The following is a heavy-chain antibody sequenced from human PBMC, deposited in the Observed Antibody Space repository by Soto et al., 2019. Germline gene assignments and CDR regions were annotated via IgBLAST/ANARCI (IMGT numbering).Heavy chain of an antibody. CDR1: GFTFDDYA. CDR3: ARSRGLVSRPLDL. V-gene: IGHV3-9*01. J-gene: IGHJ5*02. Sequence: PGGSLRLSCAASGFTFDDYAMHWVRQAPGKGLEWVSGITWNSGDITYTGSVKGRFSISRDNAENSLYLHMNSLRPEDTAFYYCARSRGLVSRPLDLWGQGTLVTVSS. D-gene: IGHD3-10*01. CDR2: ITWNSGDI.